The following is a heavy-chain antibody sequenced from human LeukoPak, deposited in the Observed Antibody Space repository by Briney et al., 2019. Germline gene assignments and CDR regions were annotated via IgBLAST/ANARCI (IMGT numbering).Heavy chain of an antibody. CDR1: GGSFSGYY. V-gene: IGHV4-34*01. J-gene: IGHJ5*02. CDR3: ARARRVVPAAAPRWFDP. Sequence: SETLSLTCAVYGGSFSGYYWSWIRQPPGKGLEWIGEINHSGSTNYNPSLKSRVTISVDTSKNQFSPKLSSVTAADTAVYYCARARRVVPAAAPRWFDPWGQGTLVTVSS. CDR2: INHSGST. D-gene: IGHD2-2*01.